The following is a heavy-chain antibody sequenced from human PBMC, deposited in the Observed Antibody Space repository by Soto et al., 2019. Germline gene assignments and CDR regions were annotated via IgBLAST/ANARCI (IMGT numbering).Heavy chain of an antibody. CDR3: ARGRTVGGLFDY. J-gene: IGHJ4*02. CDR2: IYYSGST. Sequence: QVQLQESGPGLVKPSETLSLSCTLSDGSMSTYYWNWIRQSPGKGLEWIGYIYYSGSTNYNPPLKSRVTISIDTSKNQFSLNLKSVTAADTAVYFCARGRTVGGLFDYWGQGKLVIVSS. CDR1: DGSMSTYY. V-gene: IGHV4-59*01. D-gene: IGHD1-26*01.